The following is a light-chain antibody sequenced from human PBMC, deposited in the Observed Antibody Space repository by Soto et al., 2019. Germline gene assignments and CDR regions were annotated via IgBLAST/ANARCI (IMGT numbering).Light chain of an antibody. CDR3: SSYTSSNTRYV. J-gene: IGLJ1*01. CDR1: SSDVGGYNY. CDR2: EVS. V-gene: IGLV2-14*01. Sequence: QSVLTQPASVSGSPGQSITISCTGTSSDVGGYNYVSWYQHHPGKAPKLTIYEVSNRPSGVSNRFSGSKSGNTASLTISGLLAEDEADYYCSSYTSSNTRYVFGTGTKLTVL.